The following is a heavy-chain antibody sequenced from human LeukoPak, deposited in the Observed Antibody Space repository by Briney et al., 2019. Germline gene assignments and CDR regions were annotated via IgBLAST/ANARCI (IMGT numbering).Heavy chain of an antibody. CDR2: ISAYNGNT. D-gene: IGHD3-3*01. J-gene: IGHJ4*02. CDR3: ARGSSNGADWNVLRFLEWLPHFDY. Sequence: ASVKVSCKASGYTFTSYGISWVRQAPGQGLEWMGWISAYNGNTNYAQKLQGRVTMTTDTSTGTAYMELRSLRSDDTAVYYCARGSSNGADWNVLRFLEWLPHFDYWGQGTLVTVSS. V-gene: IGHV1-18*01. CDR1: GYTFTSYG.